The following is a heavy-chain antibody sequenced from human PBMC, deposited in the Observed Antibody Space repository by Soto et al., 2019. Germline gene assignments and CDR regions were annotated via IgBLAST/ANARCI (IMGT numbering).Heavy chain of an antibody. D-gene: IGHD5-12*01. CDR2: IYNSGYT. CDR3: ARDHGYSGYDSNWFDP. J-gene: IGHJ5*02. Sequence: ASETLSLTCSVSGGYVDSVNHYWSCIRQPPGKGLQWIGYIYNSGYTYYNPSLKSRVKILIDKSENQFCLRLTSVTAADTGMYYCARDHGYSGYDSNWFDPWGQGTLVTVSS. V-gene: IGHV4-30-4*01. CDR1: GGYVDSVNHY.